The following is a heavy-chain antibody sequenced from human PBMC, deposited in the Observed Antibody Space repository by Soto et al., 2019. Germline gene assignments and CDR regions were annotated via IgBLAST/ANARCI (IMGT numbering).Heavy chain of an antibody. J-gene: IGHJ4*02. CDR3: AKGTSGWYSDFDY. D-gene: IGHD6-19*01. CDR2: ITYDGSNK. CDR1: GFTFSNYG. Sequence: PGGSLRLSCAASGFTFSNYGMHWVRQAPGKGLEWVEVITYDGSNKYYADSVKGRFTISRDNSKNTLYLQMNSLRAEDTAVYYCAKGTSGWYSDFDYWGKGT. V-gene: IGHV3-30*18.